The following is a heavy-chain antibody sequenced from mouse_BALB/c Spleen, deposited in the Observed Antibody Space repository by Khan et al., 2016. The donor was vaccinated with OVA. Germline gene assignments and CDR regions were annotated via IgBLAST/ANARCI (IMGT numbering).Heavy chain of an antibody. CDR1: GYTFTSYY. V-gene: IGHV1S81*02. Sequence: QVQLQQSGAELVKPRASVKLSCKASGYTFTSYYMYWVKQRPGQGLEWIGEINPSNGGTNFNEKFKSKATLTVDKSSSTAYMQLSRLPSEDSADYYCTRGGYGGFAYWGQGTLVTVSA. D-gene: IGHD3-1*01. CDR3: TRGGYGGFAY. CDR2: INPSNGGT. J-gene: IGHJ3*01.